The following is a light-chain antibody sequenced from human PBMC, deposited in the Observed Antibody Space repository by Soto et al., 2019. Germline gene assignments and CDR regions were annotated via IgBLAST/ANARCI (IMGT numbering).Light chain of an antibody. V-gene: IGKV4-1*01. CDR2: WAS. Sequence: DIVMTQSPDSLAVSLGERATINCKSSQSIFYSSNNKHYLAWYQQKPGQRPKLLISWASTRESGVPDRFSGSGSGTDFTLTISSLQAEDAAVYYCLQYYTTPEAFGQGTKVEIK. CDR3: LQYYTTPEA. CDR1: QSIFYSSNNKHY. J-gene: IGKJ1*01.